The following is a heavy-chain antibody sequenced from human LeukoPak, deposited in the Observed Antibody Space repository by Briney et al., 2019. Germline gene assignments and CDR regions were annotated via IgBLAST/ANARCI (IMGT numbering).Heavy chain of an antibody. Sequence: GGSLRLSCAASGFTFSSYNMNWVRQAPGQGLEWVSSITSGSSYIYYADSVKGRFTISRDNAKSSLYLQMNSLRAEDTAVYYCARRPRRGIVGAHQIDYWGQGTLVTVSS. CDR2: ITSGSSYI. D-gene: IGHD1-26*01. CDR1: GFTFSSYN. V-gene: IGHV3-21*01. J-gene: IGHJ4*02. CDR3: ARRPRRGIVGAHQIDY.